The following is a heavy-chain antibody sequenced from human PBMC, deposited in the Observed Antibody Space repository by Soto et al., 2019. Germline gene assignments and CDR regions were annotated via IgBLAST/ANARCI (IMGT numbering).Heavy chain of an antibody. CDR2: ISGSGGST. D-gene: IGHD3-22*01. CDR3: AKDHQRVTMIVGLYGMAV. CDR1: GFTFSSYA. V-gene: IGHV3-23*01. J-gene: IGHJ6*02. Sequence: GGSLRLSCAASGFTFSSYAMSWVRQAPGKGLEWVSAISGSGGSTYYADSVKGRFTISRDNSKNTLYLQMNSLRAEDTAVYYGAKDHQRVTMIVGLYGMAVWGQGTTVTVSS.